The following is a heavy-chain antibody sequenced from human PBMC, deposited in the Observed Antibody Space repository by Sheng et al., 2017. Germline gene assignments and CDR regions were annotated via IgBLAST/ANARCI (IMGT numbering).Heavy chain of an antibody. Sequence: QVQLVESGGGVVQPGGSLRLSCAASGFTFSSYGMHWVRQAPGKGLEWVAFIRYDGSNKYYADSVKGRFTISRDNSKNTLYLQMNSLRAEDTAVYYCAKEVDYDSSDTPGYWGQGTLVTVSS. CDR3: AKEVDYDSSDTPGY. CDR1: GFTFSSYG. CDR2: IRYDGSNK. J-gene: IGHJ4*02. D-gene: IGHD3-22*01. V-gene: IGHV3-30*02.